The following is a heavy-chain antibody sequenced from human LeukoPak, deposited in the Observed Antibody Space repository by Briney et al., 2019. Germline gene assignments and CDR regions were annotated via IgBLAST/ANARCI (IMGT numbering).Heavy chain of an antibody. Sequence: PSQTLSLTCTVSGGSISSGDYYWSWIRQPPGKGLEWIGYIYYSGSIYYNPSLKSRVTISVDTSKNQFSLKLSSVTAADTAVYYCARDRVSSNWRVAGFDPWGQGTLVTVSS. CDR1: GGSISSGDYY. D-gene: IGHD6-13*01. CDR2: IYYSGSI. J-gene: IGHJ5*02. V-gene: IGHV4-30-4*01. CDR3: ARDRVSSNWRVAGFDP.